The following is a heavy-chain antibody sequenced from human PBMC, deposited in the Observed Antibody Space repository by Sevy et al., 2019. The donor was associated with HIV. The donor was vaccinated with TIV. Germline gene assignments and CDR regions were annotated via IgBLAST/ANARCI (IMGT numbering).Heavy chain of an antibody. D-gene: IGHD2-21*01. Sequence: GGSLRLSCAASGFSFSSYGMHWVRQAPGKGLEWMSYIQYDGSNKDYADSVKGRFTISRDNSKNTLYLQMNSLGVEDTAVFYSVKEGGGEGGDHWGQGTLVTVSS. J-gene: IGHJ4*02. V-gene: IGHV3-30*02. CDR1: GFSFSSYG. CDR2: IQYDGSNK. CDR3: VKEGGGEGGDH.